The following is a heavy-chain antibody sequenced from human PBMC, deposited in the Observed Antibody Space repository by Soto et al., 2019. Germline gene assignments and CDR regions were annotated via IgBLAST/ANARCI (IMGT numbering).Heavy chain of an antibody. Sequence: SETLSLTCTVSDGSISSYYWSWIRQPPGKGLEWIGYIYYSGSTNYNPSLKSRVTISVDTSKNQFSLKLSSVTAADTAVYYCARIWGDDLYGMEVWGQGTTVTVSS. CDR1: DGSISSYY. CDR3: ARIWGDDLYGMEV. CDR2: IYYSGST. V-gene: IGHV4-59*01. D-gene: IGHD3-10*01. J-gene: IGHJ6*02.